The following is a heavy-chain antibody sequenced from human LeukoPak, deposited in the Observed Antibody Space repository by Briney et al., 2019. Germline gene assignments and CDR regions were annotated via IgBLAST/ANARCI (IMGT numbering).Heavy chain of an antibody. V-gene: IGHV4-34*01. CDR2: INHSGST. Sequence: PSETLSLTCAVYGGSFSGYYWSWIRQPPGKGLEWIGEINHSGSTNYNPSLKSRVTISVDTSKNQFSLKLSSVTAADTAVYYCARGSNSGSYQYDYWGQGTLVTVSS. CDR1: GGSFSGYY. CDR3: ARGSNSGSYQYDY. J-gene: IGHJ4*02. D-gene: IGHD1-26*01.